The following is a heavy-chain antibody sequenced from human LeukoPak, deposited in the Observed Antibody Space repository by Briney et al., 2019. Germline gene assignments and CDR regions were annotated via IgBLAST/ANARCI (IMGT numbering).Heavy chain of an antibody. CDR2: ISHDGTTK. J-gene: IGHJ4*02. Sequence: GGSLRLSCAASGFTFSSNYMSWVRQAPGKGLEWVAVISHDGTTKYYTDSVKGRFTISRDNSRNTLYLQMNSLRAEDTAVFYCAREVQRPNFFDYWGQGTLVTVSS. CDR1: GFTFSSNY. D-gene: IGHD1-1*01. CDR3: AREVQRPNFFDY. V-gene: IGHV3-30-3*01.